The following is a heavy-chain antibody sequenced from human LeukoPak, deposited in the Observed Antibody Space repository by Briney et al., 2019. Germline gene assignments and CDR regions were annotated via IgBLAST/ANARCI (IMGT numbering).Heavy chain of an antibody. CDR3: ARVMDTVVRGAYYYYYYMDV. Sequence: GGSLRLSCAASGFTFSSYSMNWVRQAPGKGLEWVSSISSSSSYIYYADSVKGRFTISRDNAKNSLYLQMNSLRAEDTAVYYCARVMDTVVRGAYYYYYYMDVWGKGTTVTVSS. CDR1: GFTFSSYS. V-gene: IGHV3-21*01. D-gene: IGHD3-10*01. CDR2: ISSSSSYI. J-gene: IGHJ6*03.